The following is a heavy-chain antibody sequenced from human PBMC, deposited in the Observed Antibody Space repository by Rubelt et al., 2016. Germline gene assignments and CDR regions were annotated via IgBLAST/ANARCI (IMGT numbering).Heavy chain of an antibody. CDR2: INHSGST. J-gene: IGHJ4*02. CDR3: ARGTYDSGSYYPLNY. Sequence: QVQLQQWGAGLLKPSETLSLTCAVYGGSFSGYYWSWIRPTPGKGLDWVGEINHSGSTSYNPSLQRRDTISVDPSKNQFSRKRNTATAADTSKCFCARGTYDSGSYYPLNYWGQGTTVTVSS. V-gene: IGHV4-34*01. D-gene: IGHD3-10*01. CDR1: GGSFSGYY.